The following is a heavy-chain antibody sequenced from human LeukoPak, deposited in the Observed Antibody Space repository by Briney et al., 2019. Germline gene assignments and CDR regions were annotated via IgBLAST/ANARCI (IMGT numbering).Heavy chain of an antibody. Sequence: SVNVSLKASVYTLTRYYMHWLGQAPRQGREWMGWMYLNSCGTNYAHKFQGRVTMTRDTSISTASMELSRLRSDDTAVYYCARNGWVNYYDSSGKFNWIDYWGQGTLVTVSS. V-gene: IGHV1-2*02. CDR3: ARNGWVNYYDSSGKFNWIDY. D-gene: IGHD3-22*01. J-gene: IGHJ4*02. CDR1: VYTLTRYY. CDR2: MYLNSCGT.